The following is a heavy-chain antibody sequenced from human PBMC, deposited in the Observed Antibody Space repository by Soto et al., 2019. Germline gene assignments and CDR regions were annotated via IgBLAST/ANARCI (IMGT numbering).Heavy chain of an antibody. CDR2: ISGSGGST. CDR3: ANSGWYNPDGYFQH. V-gene: IGHV3-23*01. D-gene: IGHD6-19*01. J-gene: IGHJ1*01. Sequence: EVQLLESGGGLVQPGGSLRLSCAASSSYAMSWVRQAPGKGLEWVSGISGSGGSTYYADSVKGRFTISRDNSKNTLYLQMNSLRAEETAVYYCANSGWYNPDGYFQHWGQGTLVTVSS. CDR1: SSYA.